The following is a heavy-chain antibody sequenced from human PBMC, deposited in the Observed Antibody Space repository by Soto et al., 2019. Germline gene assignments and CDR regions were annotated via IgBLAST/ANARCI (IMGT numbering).Heavy chain of an antibody. D-gene: IGHD4-17*01. CDR3: AREVSMTKNRRYVHSGIDV. Sequence: SETLSLTCTVSGGSISSGGHYWSWIRQHPGKGLEWIGYIYYSGDTYYNPSLKSRVTISVDTSKNQFSLKLSAVTAADTAAYFCAREVSMTKNRRYVHSGIDVWGQGTTVTVYS. CDR2: IYYSGDT. J-gene: IGHJ6*02. V-gene: IGHV4-31*03. CDR1: GGSISSGGHY.